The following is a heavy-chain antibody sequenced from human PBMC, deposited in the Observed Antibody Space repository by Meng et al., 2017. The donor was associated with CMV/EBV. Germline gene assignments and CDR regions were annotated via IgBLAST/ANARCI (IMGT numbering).Heavy chain of an antibody. V-gene: IGHV1-69*10. CDR1: GGTFSSYA. J-gene: IGHJ5*02. Sequence: SVKVSCKASGGTFSSYAISWVRQAPGQGLEWMGGIIPILGIANYAQKFQGRVTITADKSTSTAYMELSSLRTEDTAVYYCARGGLYYYGSGPRPPRAWFDPWGQGTLVTVSS. CDR2: IIPILGIA. D-gene: IGHD3-10*01. CDR3: ARGGLYYYGSGPRPPRAWFDP.